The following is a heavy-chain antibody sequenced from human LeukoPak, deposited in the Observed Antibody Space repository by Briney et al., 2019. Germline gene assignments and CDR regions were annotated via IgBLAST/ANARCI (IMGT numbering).Heavy chain of an antibody. Sequence: SETLSLTCAVSGYSISSGYYWGWIRQPPGKGLEWIGSIYHSGSTYYNPSLKSRVTISVDTSKNQFSLKLSSVTAADTAVYYYARSTAAGPGYWGQGTLVTVSS. V-gene: IGHV4-38-2*01. J-gene: IGHJ4*02. CDR3: ARSTAAGPGY. CDR2: IYHSGST. D-gene: IGHD6-13*01. CDR1: GYSISSGYY.